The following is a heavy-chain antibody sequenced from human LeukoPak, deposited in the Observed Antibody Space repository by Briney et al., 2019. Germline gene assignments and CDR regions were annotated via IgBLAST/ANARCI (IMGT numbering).Heavy chain of an antibody. CDR2: INHSGST. CDR1: GGSFSGYY. V-gene: IGHV4-34*01. CDR3: ARGLDFDY. J-gene: IGHJ4*02. Sequence: SETLSLTCAVYGGSFSGYYWSWIRQPPGKGLEWVGEINHSGSTNYNPSLKSRVTISVDTSKNQFSLKLSSVTAADTAVYYCARGLDFDYWGQGTLVTVSS.